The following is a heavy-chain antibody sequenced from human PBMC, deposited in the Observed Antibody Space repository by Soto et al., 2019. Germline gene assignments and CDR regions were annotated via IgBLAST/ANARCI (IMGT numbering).Heavy chain of an antibody. D-gene: IGHD4-17*01. J-gene: IGHJ6*02. CDR1: GFTFSSYG. V-gene: IGHV3-30*18. CDR3: AKEDLHYGDYVPYGMDV. CDR2: ISYDGSNK. Sequence: LRLSCAASGFTFSSYGMHWVRQAPGKGLEWVAVISYDGSNKYYADSVKGRFTISRDNSKNTLYLQMNSLRAEDTAVYYCAKEDLHYGDYVPYGMDVWGQGTTVTVSS.